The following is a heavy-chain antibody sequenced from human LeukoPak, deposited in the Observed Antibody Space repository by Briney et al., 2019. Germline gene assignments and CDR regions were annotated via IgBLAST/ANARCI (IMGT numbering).Heavy chain of an antibody. J-gene: IGHJ4*02. CDR3: ARSLRLLLFDY. Sequence: PSETLSLTCTVSGGSISSGGYYWSWIRQHPGKGLEWIGYIYYSGSTYYNPSLKSRVTISVDTSKNQFSLKLSSVTAADTAVYYCARSLRLLLFDYWAREPWSPSPQ. CDR1: GGSISSGGYY. CDR2: IYYSGST. D-gene: IGHD3-22*01. V-gene: IGHV4-31*03.